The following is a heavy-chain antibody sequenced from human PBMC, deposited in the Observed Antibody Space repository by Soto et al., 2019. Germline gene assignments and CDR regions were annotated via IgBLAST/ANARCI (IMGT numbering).Heavy chain of an antibody. J-gene: IGHJ3*01. CDR3: ARGDRGGFDL. V-gene: IGHV3-74*01. CDR1: GFTFDYYG. D-gene: IGHD3-10*01. Sequence: GGSLRLSCAASGFTFDYYGMHWVRQAPGKGLVWVSRVHSDGTTTTYADSVKGRFTISRDNARNTVSLQMSSLRAEDTAIYYCARGDRGGFDLWGHGTVVTVSS. CDR2: VHSDGTTT.